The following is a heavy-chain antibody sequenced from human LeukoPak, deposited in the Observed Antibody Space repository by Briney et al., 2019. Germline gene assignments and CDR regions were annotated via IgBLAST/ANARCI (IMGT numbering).Heavy chain of an antibody. V-gene: IGHV4-59*01. D-gene: IGHD1-7*01. J-gene: IGHJ3*02. CDR1: GGSISSYY. CDR2: IYYSGST. CDR3: ATSITGTTYAFDT. Sequence: SETLSLTCTVSGGSISSYYWSWIRQPPGKGLEWIGYIYYSGSTNYNPSLQSRVTISVDTSKNQFSLKLSSVTAADTAVYYCATSITGTTYAFDTWGQGAMVTVSS.